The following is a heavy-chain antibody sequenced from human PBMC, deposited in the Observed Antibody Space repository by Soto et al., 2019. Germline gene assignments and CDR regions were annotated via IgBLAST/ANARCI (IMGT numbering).Heavy chain of an antibody. D-gene: IGHD3-22*01. V-gene: IGHV3-30*18. J-gene: IGHJ6*02. Sequence: GGSLRLSCAASGFTFSSYGMHWVRQAPGKGLEWVAVISYDGSNKYYADSVKGRFTISRDNSKNTLYLQMNSLRAEDTAVYYCAKAQKYYYDSSGYYRYYYYYGMDVWGQGTTVTVSS. CDR1: GFTFSSYG. CDR2: ISYDGSNK. CDR3: AKAQKYYYDSSGYYRYYYYYGMDV.